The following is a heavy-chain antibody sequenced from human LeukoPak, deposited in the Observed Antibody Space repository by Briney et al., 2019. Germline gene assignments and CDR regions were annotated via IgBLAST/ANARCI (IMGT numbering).Heavy chain of an antibody. V-gene: IGHV4-38-2*01. CDR1: GYSISSGYY. J-gene: IGHJ6*03. D-gene: IGHD3-10*01. Sequence: PSETLSLTCAVSGYSISSGYYWGWIRQPPGKGLEWIGSIYHSGSTHYNPSLKSRVTISVDTSKNQFSLKLSSVTAADTAVYYCARQYYYGSGSYNPYYYYYMDVWGKGTTVTVSS. CDR2: IYHSGST. CDR3: ARQYYYGSGSYNPYYYYYMDV.